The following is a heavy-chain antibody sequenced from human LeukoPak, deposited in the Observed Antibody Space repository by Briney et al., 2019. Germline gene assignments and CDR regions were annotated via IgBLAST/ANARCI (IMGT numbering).Heavy chain of an antibody. J-gene: IGHJ5*02. D-gene: IGHD6-19*01. Sequence: SETLSLTCTVSGGSISGYYWSWIRQPPGKGLEWIGYIYYSGSTNYNPSLKSRVTISVETSKNQFSLKLSSVTAADTAMYYCARGQRYSGGEASVGWSAPGGKGPRATVPS. V-gene: IGHV4-59*01. CDR1: GGSISGYY. CDR2: IYYSGST. CDR3: ARGQRYSGGEASVGWSAP.